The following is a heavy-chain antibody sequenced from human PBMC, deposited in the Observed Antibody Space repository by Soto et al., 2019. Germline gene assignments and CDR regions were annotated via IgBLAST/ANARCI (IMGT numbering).Heavy chain of an antibody. CDR2: IYYSGST. CDR3: ARVSDYDFWSGYSTDRYY. V-gene: IGHV4-31*03. D-gene: IGHD3-3*01. CDR1: GGSISSGGYY. J-gene: IGHJ4*02. Sequence: PSETLSLTCTVSGGSISSGGYYWSWIRQHPGKGLEWIGYIYYSGSTYYNPSLKSRVTISVDTSKNQFSLKLSSVTAADTAVYYCARVSDYDFWSGYSTDRYYWGQGTLVTVSS.